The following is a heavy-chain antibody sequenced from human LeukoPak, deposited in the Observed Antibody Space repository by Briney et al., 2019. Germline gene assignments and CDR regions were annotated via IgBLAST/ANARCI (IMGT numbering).Heavy chain of an antibody. CDR1: GFTFSNYA. D-gene: IGHD3-10*01. J-gene: IGHJ4*02. V-gene: IGHV3-23*01. Sequence: GGSLRLSCAASGFTFSNYAMTWVRQAPGKGLEWVSSTYGSGGITYYADSVKGRFTISRDNSKTTLFLQMSSLRDEDTAVYYCAKSFEGVYNFDFWGQGTLVTVSS. CDR2: TYGSGGIT. CDR3: AKSFEGVYNFDF.